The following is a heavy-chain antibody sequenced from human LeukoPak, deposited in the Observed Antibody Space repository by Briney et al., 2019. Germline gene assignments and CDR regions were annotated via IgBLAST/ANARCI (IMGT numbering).Heavy chain of an antibody. Sequence: GASVKVSCKASGGTFSSYAISWVRQAPGQGLEWMGGIIPIFGTANYAQKFQGRVTITTDESTSTAYMELSSLRSEDTAVYYCALPDGSSDYWFDPWGQGTPVTVSS. J-gene: IGHJ5*02. CDR1: GGTFSSYA. D-gene: IGHD6-6*01. CDR3: ALPDGSSDYWFDP. V-gene: IGHV1-69*05. CDR2: IIPIFGTA.